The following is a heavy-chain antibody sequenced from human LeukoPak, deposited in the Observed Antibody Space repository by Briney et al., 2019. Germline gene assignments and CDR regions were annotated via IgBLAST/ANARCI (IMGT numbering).Heavy chain of an antibody. CDR3: ARGLPRGYSYGYHYYYYMDV. V-gene: IGHV4-34*01. D-gene: IGHD5-18*01. J-gene: IGHJ6*03. CDR2: INHSGST. CDR1: GGSFSGYY. Sequence: SETLSLTCAVYGGSFSGYYWSWIRQPPGKGLEWIGEINHSGSTNYNPSPKSRVTISVDTSKNQFSLKLSSVTAADTAVYYCARGLPRGYSYGYHYYYYMDVWGKGTTVTVSS.